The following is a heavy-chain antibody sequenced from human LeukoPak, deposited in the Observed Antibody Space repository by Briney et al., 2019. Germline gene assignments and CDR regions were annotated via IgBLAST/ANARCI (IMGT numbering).Heavy chain of an antibody. D-gene: IGHD5-18*01. J-gene: IGHJ6*02. CDR3: ARRARLQLWLWVGDHYGMDV. CDR2: IYSGGST. Sequence: PGGSLRLSCAASGFTVSSNDMSWVRQAPGEGLEWVSVIYSGGSTYYADSVKGRFTISRDNSKNTLYLQMNSLRAEDTAVYYCARRARLQLWLWVGDHYGMDVWGQGTTVTVSS. V-gene: IGHV3-53*01. CDR1: GFTVSSND.